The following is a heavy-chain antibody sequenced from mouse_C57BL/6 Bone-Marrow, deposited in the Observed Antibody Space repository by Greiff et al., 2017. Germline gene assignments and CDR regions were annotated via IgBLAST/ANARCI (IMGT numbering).Heavy chain of an antibody. V-gene: IGHV1-81*01. CDR2: IYPRSGNT. CDR1: GYTFTSYG. CDR3: VDYGGFAY. D-gene: IGHD2-4*01. J-gene: IGHJ3*01. Sequence: VKLQESGAELARPGASVKLSCKASGYTFTSYGISWVKQRTGQGLEWIGEIYPRSGNTYYNEKFKGKATLTADKSSSTAYMELRSLTSEDSAVYFCVDYGGFAYWGQGTLVTVAA.